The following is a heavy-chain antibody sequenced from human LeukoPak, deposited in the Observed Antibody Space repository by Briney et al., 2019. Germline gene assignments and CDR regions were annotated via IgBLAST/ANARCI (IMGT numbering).Heavy chain of an antibody. V-gene: IGHV3-21*01. J-gene: IGHJ4*02. CDR3: AREVSEGFDF. CDR1: GFTLSGYS. D-gene: IGHD3-22*01. CDR2: FGTRSTSI. Sequence: GGSLRLSCTASGFTLSGYSMNWIRQAPGKGLEWVSSFGTRSTSIYHAGSVKGRFAISRDNAKNSLYLQMNSLRAEDTALYYCAREVSEGFDFWGQGTLVTVSS.